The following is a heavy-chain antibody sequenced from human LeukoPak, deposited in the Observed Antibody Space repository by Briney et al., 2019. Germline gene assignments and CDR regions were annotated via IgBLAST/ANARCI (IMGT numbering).Heavy chain of an antibody. D-gene: IGHD2-15*01. J-gene: IGHJ4*02. CDR1: GFTFSSYA. V-gene: IGHV3-74*01. Sequence: GGSLRLSCAASGFTFSSYAMSRVRQAPGKGLVWVSRINSDGSSTSYADSVKGRFTISRDNAKNTLYLQMNSLRAEDTAVYYCARRAGAASIDYWGQGTLVTVSS. CDR2: INSDGSST. CDR3: ARRAGAASIDY.